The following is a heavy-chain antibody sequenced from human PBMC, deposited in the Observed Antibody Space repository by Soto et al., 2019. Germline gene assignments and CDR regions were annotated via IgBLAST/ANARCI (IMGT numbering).Heavy chain of an antibody. CDR3: ARTGIAAAVNRYYYIGMDV. D-gene: IGHD6-13*01. V-gene: IGHV1-2*04. CDR1: GYTFTGYY. J-gene: IGHJ6*02. CDR2: INPNSGGT. Sequence: ASVKVSCKASGYTFTGYYMHWVRQAPGQGLEWMGWINPNSGGTNYAQKFQGWVTMTRDTSISTAYMELSRLRSDDTAVYYCARTGIAAAVNRYYYIGMDVWGQGPTVTVS.